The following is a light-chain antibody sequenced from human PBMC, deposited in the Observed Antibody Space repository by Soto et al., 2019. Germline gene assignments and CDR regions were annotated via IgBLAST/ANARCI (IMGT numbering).Light chain of an antibody. V-gene: IGLV1-47*01. CDR1: SSNIGSNY. Sequence: QSVLTHPPSASGTPGQRVTISGSGSSSNIGSNYVYWYRQLPGMAPNVLIYRNDERPSVVPDRFSGSKSGSSASLAISGLRSEDEADYYCSAWDDSLSGPVFGRGTKLTVL. CDR3: SAWDDSLSGPV. J-gene: IGLJ2*01. CDR2: RND.